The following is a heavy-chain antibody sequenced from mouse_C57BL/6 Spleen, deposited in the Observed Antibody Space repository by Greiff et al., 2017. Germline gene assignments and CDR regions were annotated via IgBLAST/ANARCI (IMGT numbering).Heavy chain of an antibody. CDR3: ARPDSSGYEYAY. J-gene: IGHJ3*01. CDR2: IDPSDSET. D-gene: IGHD3-2*02. V-gene: IGHV1-52*01. CDR1: GYTFTSYW. Sequence: VQLQQPGAELVRPGSSVKLSCKASGYTFTSYWMHWVKQRPIQGLEWIGNIDPSDSETHYNQKFKDKATLTVDKSSSTAYMQLSSLTSEDSAVYYCARPDSSGYEYAYWGQGTLVTVAA.